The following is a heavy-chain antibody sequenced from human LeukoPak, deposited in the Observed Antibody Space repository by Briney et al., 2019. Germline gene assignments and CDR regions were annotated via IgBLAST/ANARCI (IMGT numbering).Heavy chain of an antibody. Sequence: GGSLRLSCAVSGFIVSRNYMTWVRQAPGKGLEWVSVIYSGGSTYYAASVKGRFTISRDNSKNTVYLQMNSLRAGDTAVYYCAKDFDSPRYFDYWGQGTLVTVSS. J-gene: IGHJ4*02. CDR2: IYSGGST. CDR3: AKDFDSPRYFDY. V-gene: IGHV3-66*01. CDR1: GFIVSRNY. D-gene: IGHD3-9*01.